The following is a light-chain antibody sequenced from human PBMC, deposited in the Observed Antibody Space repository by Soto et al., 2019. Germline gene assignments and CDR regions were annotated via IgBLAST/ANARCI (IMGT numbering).Light chain of an antibody. CDR1: SSDVGSYNL. CDR2: EGS. CDR3: SSYAGSSTLV. Sequence: QSALTQPASVSGSPGQSITISCTETSSDVGSYNLVSWYQQHPGKAPKLMIYEGSKRPSGVSNRFSGSKSGNTASLTISGLQAEDEADYYCSSYAGSSTLVFGGGTKLTVL. V-gene: IGLV2-23*01. J-gene: IGLJ2*01.